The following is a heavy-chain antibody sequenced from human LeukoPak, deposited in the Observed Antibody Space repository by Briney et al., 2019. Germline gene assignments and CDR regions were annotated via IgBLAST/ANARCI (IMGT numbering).Heavy chain of an antibody. CDR3: AIEDSRDGYNFPY. CDR2: ISRSSTYI. CDR1: GFTFSSYN. V-gene: IGHV3-21*01. D-gene: IGHD5-24*01. J-gene: IGHJ4*02. Sequence: GGSLRLSCAASGFTFSSYNMNWVRQAPGKGLEWVSYISRSSTYIYYADSVKGRFTISRDNAKNSLYLQMNSLRGEDTAVYYCAIEDSRDGYNFPYWGQGTLVTVSS.